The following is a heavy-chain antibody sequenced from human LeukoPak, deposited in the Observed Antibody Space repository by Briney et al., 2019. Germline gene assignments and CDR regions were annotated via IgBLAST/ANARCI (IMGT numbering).Heavy chain of an antibody. CDR2: VFYSGSI. V-gene: IGHV4-59*08. Sequence: SETLSFTCTVSGGSISSHYWSWIRQPPRKGLEWIGYVFYSGSINYNPSLKSRVTISIDASKNQFSLKLSSVTAADTAVYYCARAGYSYGYDYYFDYWGQGTLVTVSS. J-gene: IGHJ4*02. CDR1: GGSISSHY. CDR3: ARAGYSYGYDYYFDY. D-gene: IGHD5-18*01.